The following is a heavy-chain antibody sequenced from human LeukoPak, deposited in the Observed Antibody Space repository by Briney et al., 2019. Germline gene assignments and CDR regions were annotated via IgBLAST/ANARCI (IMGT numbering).Heavy chain of an antibody. V-gene: IGHV4-34*01. CDR3: ARGRGIAAAGTR. D-gene: IGHD6-13*01. Sequence: SETLSLTCAVYGGSFSGYYWSWIRQPPGKGLEWIGEINHSGSTNYNPSLKSRVTISVDTSKNQFSLKLSSVTAADTAVYYCARGRGIAAAGTRWGQGTLVTVSS. J-gene: IGHJ4*02. CDR2: INHSGST. CDR1: GGSFSGYY.